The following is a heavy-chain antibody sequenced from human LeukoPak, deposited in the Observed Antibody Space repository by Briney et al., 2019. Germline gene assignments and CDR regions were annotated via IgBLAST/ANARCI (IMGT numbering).Heavy chain of an antibody. CDR2: INHSGST. Sequence: PSETLSLTCAVYGGSFSGYYWSWIRQPPGKGLEWIGEINHSGSTNYNPSLKSRVTISVDTSKNQFSLKLSSATATDTAVYYCARQLYSSGSYYAPMDVWGKGTTVTISS. CDR3: ARQLYSSGSYYAPMDV. CDR1: GGSFSGYY. D-gene: IGHD3-10*01. J-gene: IGHJ6*03. V-gene: IGHV4-34*01.